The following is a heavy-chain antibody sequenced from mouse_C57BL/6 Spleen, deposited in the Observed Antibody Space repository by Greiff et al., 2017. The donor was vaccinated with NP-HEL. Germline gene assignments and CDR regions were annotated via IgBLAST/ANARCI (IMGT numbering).Heavy chain of an antibody. CDR3: ARLVTTEFAY. CDR1: GYTFTSYW. V-gene: IGHV1-61*01. D-gene: IGHD2-3*01. Sequence: QVQLQQPGAELVRPGSSVKLSCKASGYTFTSYWMDWVKQRPGQGLEWIGNIYPSDSETHYNQKFKDKATLTVDKSSSTAYMQLSSLTSEDSAVYYCARLVTTEFAYWGQGTLVTVSA. J-gene: IGHJ3*01. CDR2: IYPSDSET.